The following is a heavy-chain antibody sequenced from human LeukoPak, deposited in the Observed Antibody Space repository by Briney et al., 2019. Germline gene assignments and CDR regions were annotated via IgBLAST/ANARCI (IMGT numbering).Heavy chain of an antibody. CDR1: GFTFSSYA. CDR2: ISGSGGST. V-gene: IGHV3-23*01. CDR3: AKPRYSSSWYISDY. J-gene: IGHJ4*02. Sequence: GGSLRLSCAASGFTFSSYAMSWVRQAPGKGLEWVSAISGSGGSTYYADSVKGRFTISRDNSKNTLYLQMNSLRAEDTAAYYCAKPRYSSSWYISDYWGQGTLVTVSS. D-gene: IGHD6-13*01.